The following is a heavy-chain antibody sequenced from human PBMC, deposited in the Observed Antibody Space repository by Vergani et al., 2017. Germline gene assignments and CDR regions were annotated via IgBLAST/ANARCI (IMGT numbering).Heavy chain of an antibody. CDR2: INNDGQT. CDR1: GESFSSFY. V-gene: IGHV4-34*02. D-gene: IGHD3-10*01. J-gene: IGHJ4*02. Sequence: QVQLQQWGAGVVKPSGTLSLTCAVFGESFSSFYWSWILQPPGKGLEWIGEINNDGQTNYNPSLERRVTVSRDTAKNQFSLNLMSVTAADTAMYYCAVRPRVNLVGGEIVTKRTFDYWSQGSLVTVSS. CDR3: AVRPRVNLVGGEIVTKRTFDY.